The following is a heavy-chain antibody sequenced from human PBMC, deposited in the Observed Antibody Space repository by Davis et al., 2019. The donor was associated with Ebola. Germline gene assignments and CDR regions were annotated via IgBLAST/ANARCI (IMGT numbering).Heavy chain of an antibody. CDR2: IHHSGST. CDR1: GGSLSGYR. J-gene: IGHJ5*02. V-gene: IGHV4-31*02. D-gene: IGHD3-10*01. Sequence: PSETLFLTCAVYGGSLSGYRWTWIRQHPGKGLEWIGYIHHSGSTYVNPCLKSRASLSVDTSKNQFSLNLNSVTAAATAVYFCARGITMAWGVRWFDPWGQGTLVTVSS. CDR3: ARGITMAWGVRWFDP.